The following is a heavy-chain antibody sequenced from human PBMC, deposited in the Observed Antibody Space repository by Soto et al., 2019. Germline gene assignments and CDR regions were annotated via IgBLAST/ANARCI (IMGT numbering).Heavy chain of an antibody. Sequence: GGSLRLSCAASGFTFSSYAMHWVRQAPGEGQGLRRGLEWVANIKQDGSEKYYAASARGRFTISRDNAENSVYLEMDSLRAEDTALYYCARDVDADFRTDFDYWGRGTLVTVSS. V-gene: IGHV3-7*03. CDR3: ARDVDADFRTDFDY. CDR1: GFTFSSYA. J-gene: IGHJ4*02. D-gene: IGHD4-17*01. CDR2: IKQDGSEK.